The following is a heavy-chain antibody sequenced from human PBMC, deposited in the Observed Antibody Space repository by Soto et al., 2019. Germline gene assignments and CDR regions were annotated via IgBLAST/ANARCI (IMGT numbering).Heavy chain of an antibody. J-gene: IGHJ5*02. D-gene: IGHD6-19*01. Sequence: PGGSLRLSCGTSGFTFANFGMGWVRQAPGKGLYWVSGISSSGRRTYYADSVKGRFTISRDNSKNTLYLQMDSLRGDDTAVYYCAKVAKSAVVVEYFDAWGQGAMVTVYS. CDR2: ISSSGRRT. V-gene: IGHV3-23*01. CDR3: AKVAKSAVVVEYFDA. CDR1: GFTFANFG.